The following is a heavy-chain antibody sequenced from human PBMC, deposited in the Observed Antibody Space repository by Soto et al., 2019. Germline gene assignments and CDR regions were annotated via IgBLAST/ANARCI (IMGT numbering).Heavy chain of an antibody. CDR3: AGGDVRYGSSGYTFDY. D-gene: IGHD3-22*01. Sequence: GGSLRLSCAASGFTVSSNYMSWVRQAPGKGLEWVSVIYSGGSTYYADSVKGRFTISRDNSKNTLYLQMNSLRAEDTAVYYCAGGDVRYGSSGYTFDYWGRGTLVTFSS. J-gene: IGHJ4*02. V-gene: IGHV3-53*01. CDR2: IYSGGST. CDR1: GFTVSSNY.